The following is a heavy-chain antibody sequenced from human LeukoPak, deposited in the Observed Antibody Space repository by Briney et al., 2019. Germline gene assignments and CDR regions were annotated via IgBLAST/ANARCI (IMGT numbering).Heavy chain of an antibody. CDR2: ISYDGSNK. CDR1: GFTFSSDA. Sequence: GGSLRLSCAASGFTFSSDAMHWVRQAPGKGLEWVAVISYDGSNKYYADSVKGRFTISRDNSKNTLYLQMNSLRAEDTAVYYCAASGGSSGWALDYWGQGTLVTVSS. CDR3: AASGGSSGWALDY. D-gene: IGHD6-19*01. J-gene: IGHJ4*02. V-gene: IGHV3-30-3*01.